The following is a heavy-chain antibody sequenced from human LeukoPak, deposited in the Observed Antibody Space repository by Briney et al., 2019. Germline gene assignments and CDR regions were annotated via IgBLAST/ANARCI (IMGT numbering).Heavy chain of an antibody. J-gene: IGHJ4*02. V-gene: IGHV1-2*02. CDR3: ARPTRSGGSGYESFDY. CDR2: VNQKNGVP. Sequence: ASVKASCKAYGYSFIDYYIHLVRHAPGQGLEWMGWVNQKNGVPKVAQKFQGRLSMTLDTSIATAYMEVSSLRLDDTAVYFCARPTRSGGSGYESFDYWGQGTLVSVSS. CDR1: GYSFIDYY. D-gene: IGHD5-18*01.